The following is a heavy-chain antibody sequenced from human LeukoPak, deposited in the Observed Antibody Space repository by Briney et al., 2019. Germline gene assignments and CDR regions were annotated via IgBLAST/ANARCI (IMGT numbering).Heavy chain of an antibody. V-gene: IGHV3-21*01. CDR2: SGTRSGTK. D-gene: IGHD3-16*02. CDR1: GFTLSSLA. J-gene: IGHJ4*02. CDR3: LLQMTYGELSDPDF. Sequence: GGSLRLSCAASGFTLSSLAMHWVRQAPGKGLEWVSSSGTRSGTKYYADSVMGRFTIPRDSAMNSVSLQINSLRAEDTAVYYCLLQMTYGELSDPDFRGQGTLVTVSS.